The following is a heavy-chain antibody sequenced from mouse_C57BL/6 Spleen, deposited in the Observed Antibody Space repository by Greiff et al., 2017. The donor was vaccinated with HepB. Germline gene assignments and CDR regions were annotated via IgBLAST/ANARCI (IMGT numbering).Heavy chain of an antibody. CDR3: ARDRGWDVRYFDY. Sequence: EVQGVESGGGLVKPGGSLKLSCAASGFTFSSYAMSWVRQTPEKRLEWVATISDGGSYTYYPDNVKGRFAISRDNAKNNLYLQMSHLKSEDTAMYYCARDRGWDVRYFDYWGQGTTLTVSS. CDR2: ISDGGSYT. J-gene: IGHJ2*01. V-gene: IGHV5-4*01. D-gene: IGHD4-1*01. CDR1: GFTFSSYA.